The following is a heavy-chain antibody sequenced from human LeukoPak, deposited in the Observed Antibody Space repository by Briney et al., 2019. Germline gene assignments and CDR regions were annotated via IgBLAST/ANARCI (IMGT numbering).Heavy chain of an antibody. CDR2: ISYDGSNK. CDR1: GFTFSSYA. D-gene: IGHD3-10*01. V-gene: IGHV3-30*04. Sequence: GGSLRLSCAASGFTFSSYAMHWVRQAPGKGLEWVAVISYDGSNKYYADSVKGRFTISRDNSKNTLYLQMNSLRAEDTAVYYCAKESYGESGGSDYWGQGTLVTVSS. J-gene: IGHJ4*02. CDR3: AKESYGESGGSDY.